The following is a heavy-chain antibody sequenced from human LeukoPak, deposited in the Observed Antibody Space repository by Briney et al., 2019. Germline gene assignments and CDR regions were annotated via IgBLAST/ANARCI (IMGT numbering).Heavy chain of an antibody. Sequence: GGSLRLSCAASGFTFSSYGMHWVRQAPGKGLEWVAFIRYDGSNKYYADSVKGRFTISRDNSKSTLYLQMNSLRAEDTAVYYCAKDSAVGATPPSAFDYWGQGTLVTVSS. CDR3: AKDSAVGATPPSAFDY. CDR1: GFTFSSYG. V-gene: IGHV3-30*02. CDR2: IRYDGSNK. D-gene: IGHD1-26*01. J-gene: IGHJ4*02.